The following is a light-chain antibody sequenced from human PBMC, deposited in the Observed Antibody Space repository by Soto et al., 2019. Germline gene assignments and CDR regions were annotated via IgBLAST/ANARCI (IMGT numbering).Light chain of an antibody. CDR2: DVS. CDR3: CSYTSSSTLVV. Sequence: QSALTQPASVSGSPGQSITISCTGTSSDVGGYNYGSWYQQHPGKAPKLMSYDVSTRPSGVSNRFSGSKSGNTASLTISGLQAEDVADYYCCSYTSSSTLVVFGGGTKLTVL. V-gene: IGLV2-14*01. J-gene: IGLJ2*01. CDR1: SSDVGGYNY.